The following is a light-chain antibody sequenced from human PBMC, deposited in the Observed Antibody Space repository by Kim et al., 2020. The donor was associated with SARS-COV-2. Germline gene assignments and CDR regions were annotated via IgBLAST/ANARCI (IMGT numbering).Light chain of an antibody. J-gene: IGKJ2*01. CDR1: ENINTN. V-gene: IGKV1-39*01. CDR3: QHTHTAPST. Sequence: DIQMTQSPSSLSASVGDRVTITCRASENINTNLNWYQQKPGKAPTLLIYAASSLQSGVPSRFSGSASGTDFTLTINSLQPGDFASYYCQHTHTAPSTFGQGTSWRS. CDR2: AAS.